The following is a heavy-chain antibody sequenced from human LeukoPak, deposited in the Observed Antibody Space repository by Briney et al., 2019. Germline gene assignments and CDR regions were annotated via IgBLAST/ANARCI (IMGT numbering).Heavy chain of an antibody. D-gene: IGHD2-2*01. V-gene: IGHV1-24*01. CDR3: ATGGGCSSTSCRNNWFDP. CDR2: FDPEDGET. Sequence: ASVKVSCKVSGYTLTELSMHWVRQAPGKGLEWMGGFDPEDGETIYAQKFQGRVTMTEVTSTDTAYMELSSLRSEDTAVYYCATGGGCSSTSCRNNWFDPWGQGTLVTVSS. CDR1: GYTLTELS. J-gene: IGHJ5*02.